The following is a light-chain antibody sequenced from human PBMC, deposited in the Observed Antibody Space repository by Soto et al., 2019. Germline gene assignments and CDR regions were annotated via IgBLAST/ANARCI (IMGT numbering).Light chain of an antibody. CDR1: QSVSSSY. J-gene: IGKJ1*01. CDR3: QQYGSSPRT. V-gene: IGKV3-20*01. Sequence: EIVLTQSPGTLSLSTGEGATLSCRASQSVSSSYLAWYQQKPGQAPRLLIYGASSRATGIPDRFSGSGSGTDFTLTISRLEPEDFAVYYCQQYGSSPRTFGQGTKVDI. CDR2: GAS.